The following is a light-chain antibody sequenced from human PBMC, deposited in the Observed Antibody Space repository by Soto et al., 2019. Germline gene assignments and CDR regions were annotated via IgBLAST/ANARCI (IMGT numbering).Light chain of an antibody. CDR2: DTS. Sequence: DIQMTQSPSSLSASVGDRVTITCQASQDISNYLNWYQQKPGKAPKLQIYDTSNLETGVRSRFIGIGSGTDFTFTISCLEPEDIGTDYCQQYDNLPITCGPGTKVDIK. V-gene: IGKV1-33*01. CDR3: QQYDNLPIT. CDR1: QDISNY. J-gene: IGKJ3*01.